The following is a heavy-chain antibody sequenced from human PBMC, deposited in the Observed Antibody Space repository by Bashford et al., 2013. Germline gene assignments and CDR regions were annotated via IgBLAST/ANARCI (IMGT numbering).Heavy chain of an antibody. CDR2: MNPNSGDT. D-gene: IGHD3/OR15-3a*01. CDR1: GYTFTGFA. CDR3: ARGVERRKAMFGLVRSRPWGRPMVDP. Sequence: VASVKVSCKTSGYTFTGFASQFGCGQASGQGLEWLGSMNPNSGDTGYAQKFQGRVTLTRNTSINTAYMELTSLRFEDTAVYYCARGVERRKAMFGLVRSRPWGRPMVDPWGQGTLVTVSS. V-gene: IGHV1-8*01. J-gene: IGHJ5*02.